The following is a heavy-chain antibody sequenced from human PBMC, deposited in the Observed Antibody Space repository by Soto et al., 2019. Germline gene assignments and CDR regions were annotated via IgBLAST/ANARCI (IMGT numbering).Heavy chain of an antibody. CDR1: GYSRSRAEYY. J-gene: IGHJ5*02. CDR3: ARVTFTPNWFDA. CDR2: VYYRGSI. V-gene: IGHV4-30-4*02. D-gene: IGHD3-16*01. Sequence: SDTLSVTCPFSGYSRSRAEYYLSWLRQAPGKGLELIGYVYYRGSIYYTPSFESRVSISIDTSKNQFSLRLTSVTAADSAVYFCARVTFTPNWFDAWGQGSL.